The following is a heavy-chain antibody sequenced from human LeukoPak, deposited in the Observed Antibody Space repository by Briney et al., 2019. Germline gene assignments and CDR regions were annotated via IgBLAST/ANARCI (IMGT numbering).Heavy chain of an antibody. CDR3: ARHLGGSYYDSSGSVTNI. D-gene: IGHD3-22*01. CDR1: GGSIIGYY. CDR2: IFYSGST. V-gene: IGHV4-59*01. J-gene: IGHJ3*02. Sequence: PSETLSLTCTVSGGSIIGYYWSWIRQPPGKGLEWIGFIFYSGSTNYNPSLKSRVTISADTSKNQLSLKVSSMTAADTAAYYCARHLGGSYYDSSGSVTNIWGQGTMVTVSS.